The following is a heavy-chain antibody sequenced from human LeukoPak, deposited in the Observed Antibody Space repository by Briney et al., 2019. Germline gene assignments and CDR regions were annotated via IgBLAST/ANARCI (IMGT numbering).Heavy chain of an antibody. D-gene: IGHD3-3*01. Sequence: SGALSLPFLVSGGPISSYYWSWIRRAPGGGAEYIGNIYYNGNTNYNPSLKSRVTISVDASKNQFSLKVDSVSAADTAVYYCARGDYDFWSGNWRFDPWGQGTLVTVSS. CDR1: GGPISSYY. CDR2: IYYNGNT. CDR3: ARGDYDFWSGNWRFDP. J-gene: IGHJ5*02. V-gene: IGHV4-59*01.